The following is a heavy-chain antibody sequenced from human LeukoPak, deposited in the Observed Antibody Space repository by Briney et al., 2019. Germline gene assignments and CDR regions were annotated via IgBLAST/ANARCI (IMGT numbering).Heavy chain of an antibody. CDR2: INPNSGGT. Sequence: GASVKVSCKASGYTFTGYYMHWVRQAPGQGLEWMGRINPNSGGTNYAQKFQGRVTMTRDTSTSTVYMELSSLRSEDTAVYYCARDNHYDFWSGYYTEYYYYGMDVWGQGTTVTVSS. J-gene: IGHJ6*02. V-gene: IGHV1-2*06. CDR3: ARDNHYDFWSGYYTEYYYYGMDV. CDR1: GYTFTGYY. D-gene: IGHD3-3*01.